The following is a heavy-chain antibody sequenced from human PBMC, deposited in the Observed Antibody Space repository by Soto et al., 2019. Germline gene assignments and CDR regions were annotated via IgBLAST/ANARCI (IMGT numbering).Heavy chain of an antibody. CDR1: GYTFPHYG. Sequence: GASVKVSCKASGYTFPHYGISWVRQAPGQGLEWMGWISAYSGNTNYAQKLQGRVTMTTDTSTSTAYMELRSLRSDDTAVYYCARDHPDSSSWYYFDYWGQGTLVTVSS. CDR2: ISAYSGNT. J-gene: IGHJ4*02. D-gene: IGHD6-13*01. V-gene: IGHV1-18*01. CDR3: ARDHPDSSSWYYFDY.